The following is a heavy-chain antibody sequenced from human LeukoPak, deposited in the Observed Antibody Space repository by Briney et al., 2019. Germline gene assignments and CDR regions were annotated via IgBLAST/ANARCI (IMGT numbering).Heavy chain of an antibody. CDR1: GFTFSSYA. CDR3: AKGRHYYDSSGYPGYFDY. V-gene: IGHV3-23*01. Sequence: GSLRLSCAASGFTFSSYAMSWVRQAPGKGLEWVSAISGSGGSTYYADSAKGRFTISRDNSKNTLYLQMNSLRAEDTAVYYCAKGRHYYDSSGYPGYFDYWGQGTLVTVSS. CDR2: ISGSGGST. D-gene: IGHD3-22*01. J-gene: IGHJ4*02.